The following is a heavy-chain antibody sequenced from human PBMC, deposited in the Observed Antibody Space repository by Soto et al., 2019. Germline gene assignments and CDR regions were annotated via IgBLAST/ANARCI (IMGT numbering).Heavy chain of an antibody. Sequence: ASVKVSCKVSGYTLTELSMHWVRQAPGKGLEWMGGFDPEDGETIYAQKFQGRVTMTEDTSTDTAYMELSSLRSEDTAVYYCAGYYYDSSGSYSHDNWFDPWGQETLVTVSA. J-gene: IGHJ5*02. CDR2: FDPEDGET. CDR3: AGYYYDSSGSYSHDNWFDP. D-gene: IGHD3-22*01. CDR1: GYTLTELS. V-gene: IGHV1-24*01.